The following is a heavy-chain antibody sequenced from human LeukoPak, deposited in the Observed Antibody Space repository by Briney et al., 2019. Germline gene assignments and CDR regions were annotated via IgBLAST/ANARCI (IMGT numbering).Heavy chain of an antibody. CDR1: GFTFSTYA. CDR2: ITGSGRST. CDR3: AKGGITGTTLDY. V-gene: IGHV3-23*01. D-gene: IGHD1-7*01. Sequence: GGSLRLSCAASGFTFSTYALSWVRQAPGKGLEWVSAITGSGRSTYYADSVKGRFTISRDNSKNTLYLQMNSLRAEDTALYYCAKGGITGTTLDYWGQGTLVTVSS. J-gene: IGHJ4*02.